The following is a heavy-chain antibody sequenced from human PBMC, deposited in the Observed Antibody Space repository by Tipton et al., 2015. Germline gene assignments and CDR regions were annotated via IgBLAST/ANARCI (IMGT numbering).Heavy chain of an antibody. CDR3: ACQDYDSLTRDYQTVDY. Sequence: TLSLTCAFSGGSFSDYYCTWFRQPPGKGLEWIGEANHSGSTNYTPSLKSRVTMSRDTSKNQFSLKLTSVTAADTAVYYCACQDYDSLTRDYQTVDYWGQGTLVTVSS. CDR1: GGSFSDYY. V-gene: IGHV4-34*01. D-gene: IGHD3-9*01. J-gene: IGHJ4*02. CDR2: ANHSGST.